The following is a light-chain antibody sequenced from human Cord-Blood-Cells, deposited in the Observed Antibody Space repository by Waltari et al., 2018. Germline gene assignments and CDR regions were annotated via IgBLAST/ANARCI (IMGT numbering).Light chain of an antibody. CDR2: DVS. J-gene: IGLJ3*02. CDR1: SSDVGGYNY. V-gene: IGLV2-14*01. CDR3: SSYTSSSTPL. Sequence: QSALTQPASVSGSPGQSITISCTGTSSDVGGYNYVSWYQQHPGQAPKPMIYDVSNRPSVVSNRFSGYKSGNTASLTISGLQAEDEADYYCSSYTSSSTPLFGGGTKLTVL.